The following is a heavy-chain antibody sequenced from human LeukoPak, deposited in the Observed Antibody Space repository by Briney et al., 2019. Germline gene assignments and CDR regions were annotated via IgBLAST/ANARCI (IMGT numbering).Heavy chain of an antibody. D-gene: IGHD3-10*01. Sequence: PGGSLRLSCAASGFTFSSYAMHWVRQAPGKGLEWVAVISYDGSNKYYADSVKGRFTISRDNSKNTLYLQMNSLRTEDTAVYYCARDRLMVRRVMPWYFDLWRRGTLVTVSS. CDR2: ISYDGSNK. CDR3: ARDRLMVRRVMPWYFDL. J-gene: IGHJ2*01. CDR1: GFTFSSYA. V-gene: IGHV3-30-3*01.